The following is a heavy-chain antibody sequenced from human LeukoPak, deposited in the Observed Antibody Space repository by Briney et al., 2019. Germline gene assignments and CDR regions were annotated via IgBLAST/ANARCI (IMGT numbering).Heavy chain of an antibody. V-gene: IGHV4-59*01. CDR2: IYYSGST. CDR3: ARGQGLLWFGELLRSYDAFDI. J-gene: IGHJ3*02. CDR1: GGSISSYY. Sequence: SETLSLTCTVSGGSISSYYWSWIRQPPGKGLEWIGYIYYSGSTNYNPSLKSRGTISVDTSKNQFSLKLSSVTAADTAVYYCARGQGLLWFGELLRSYDAFDIWGQGTMVTVSS. D-gene: IGHD3-10*01.